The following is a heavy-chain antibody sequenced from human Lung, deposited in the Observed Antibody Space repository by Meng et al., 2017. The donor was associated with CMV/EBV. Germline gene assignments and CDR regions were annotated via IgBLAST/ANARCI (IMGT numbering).Heavy chain of an antibody. CDR1: GFTFSTYG. CDR2: IWNDGSKK. V-gene: IGHV3-33*06. CDR3: AKDYDYRSAYSDYYGMDV. J-gene: IGHJ6*02. Sequence: GGSLRLSCAASGFTFSTYGMHWVRQAPGKGPEWVAVIWNDGSKKYYADSVKGRFTISRDNSKNTLDLQMNSLRAEDTAVYYSAKDYDYRSAYSDYYGMDVWGQGTTVTVSS. D-gene: IGHD3-3*01.